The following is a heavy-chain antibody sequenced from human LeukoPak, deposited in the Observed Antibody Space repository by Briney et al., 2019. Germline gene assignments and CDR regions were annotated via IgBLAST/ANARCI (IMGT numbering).Heavy chain of an antibody. CDR2: IRSKAYGGTT. D-gene: IGHD1-26*01. Sequence: GGSLRLSCAASGFTFSSFSMSWVRQAPGKGLEWVGFIRSKAYGGTTEYAASVKGRFTISRDDSKSIAYLQMNSLKTEDTAVYYCTRVEELLDAFDIWGQGTMVTVSS. CDR1: GFTFSSFS. V-gene: IGHV3-49*04. J-gene: IGHJ3*02. CDR3: TRVEELLDAFDI.